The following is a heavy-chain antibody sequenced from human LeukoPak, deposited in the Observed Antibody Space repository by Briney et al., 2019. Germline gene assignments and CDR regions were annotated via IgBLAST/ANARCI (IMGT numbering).Heavy chain of an antibody. Sequence: AGSLRLSSAAAAFTSSSYEMNWVRPAPGKGMEWVSYTSCSGSTISYADSVKGRFTISRDNAKNTLYLQTNSLRAEDTAVYYCASSDCSGGSCYYDYWGQGTLVTVSS. V-gene: IGHV3-48*03. J-gene: IGHJ4*02. CDR2: TSCSGSTI. D-gene: IGHD2-15*01. CDR1: AFTSSSYE. CDR3: ASSDCSGGSCYYDY.